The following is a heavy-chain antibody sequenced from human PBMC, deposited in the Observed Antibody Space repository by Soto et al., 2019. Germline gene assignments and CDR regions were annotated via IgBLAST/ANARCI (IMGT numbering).Heavy chain of an antibody. V-gene: IGHV3-30*03. CDR2: IAFDGSQE. J-gene: IGHJ6*02. Sequence: GGSLRLSCAASGFSFNTSGMHWVRKAPGKGLEWVAVIAFDGSQEFYGDTVRGRFSISRDNSKNTLFLQMKSLTPEDTAVYYCATKVRVSNYLYYGMDVWGQGTTVTVSS. CDR3: ATKVRVSNYLYYGMDV. CDR1: GFSFNTSG. D-gene: IGHD3-3*01.